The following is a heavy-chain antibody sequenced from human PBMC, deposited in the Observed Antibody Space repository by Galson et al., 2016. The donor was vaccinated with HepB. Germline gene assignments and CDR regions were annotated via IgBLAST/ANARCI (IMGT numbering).Heavy chain of an antibody. V-gene: IGHV3-23*01. D-gene: IGHD5-18*01. CDR1: GFDFSYYA. CDR2: VSITGQTT. J-gene: IGHJ4*02. Sequence: SLRLSCAASGFDFSYYAMAWVRQAPGKGLQWVATVSITGQTTYYADSVKGPFTITRDTSKNAVYLQMHRLTAEDTAIYYCTKPLSQMWLGFDSWGQGALVTVSS. CDR3: TKPLSQMWLGFDS.